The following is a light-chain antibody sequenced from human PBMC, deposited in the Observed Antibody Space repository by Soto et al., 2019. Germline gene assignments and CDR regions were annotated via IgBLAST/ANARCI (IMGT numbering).Light chain of an antibody. Sequence: EIVLTQSPGTLSLSPGERATLSCRARQSVSSISLAWYQQKPGQAPRLLIYGASSRATGIPDRFSGSGSGTDLTLIISRLELEDFAVYYCQQYGSSRLTFGGGTKVEIK. V-gene: IGKV3-20*01. CDR2: GAS. CDR3: QQYGSSRLT. CDR1: QSVSSIS. J-gene: IGKJ4*01.